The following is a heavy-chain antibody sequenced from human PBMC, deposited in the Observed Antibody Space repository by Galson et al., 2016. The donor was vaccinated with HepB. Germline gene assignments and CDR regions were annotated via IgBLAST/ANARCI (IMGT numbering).Heavy chain of an antibody. CDR3: AKRHEYCPAVGCSVDY. CDR2: DSMDGRRK. Sequence: SLRLSCAASGFTFSKRSMHWVRQAPGKGLEWVAADSMDGRRKFYADSVKGRFTISRDNSNNMLFLQMSSLRADDTAVYYCAKRHEYCPAVGCSVDYWGQGTLVSVSS. J-gene: IGHJ4*02. CDR1: GFTFSKRS. V-gene: IGHV3-30*18. D-gene: IGHD2/OR15-2a*01.